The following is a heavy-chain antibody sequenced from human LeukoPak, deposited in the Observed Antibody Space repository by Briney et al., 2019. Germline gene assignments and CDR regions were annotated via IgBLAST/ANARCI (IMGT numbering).Heavy chain of an antibody. CDR3: AREWAGPSFDY. D-gene: IGHD6-19*01. CDR2: IKQDGSEK. V-gene: IGHV3-7*01. Sequence: GGSLRLSCAASGFSLSSFWMSWVRQAPGKGLEWVANIKQDGSEKYYVDSVKGRFTISRDNAKNSLYLQMNSLRVDDTAVYFCAREWAGPSFDYWGQGTLVTVSS. CDR1: GFSLSSFW. J-gene: IGHJ4*02.